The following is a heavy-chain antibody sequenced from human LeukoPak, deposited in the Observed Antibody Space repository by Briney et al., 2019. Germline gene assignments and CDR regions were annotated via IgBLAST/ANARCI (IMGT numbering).Heavy chain of an antibody. V-gene: IGHV3-9*01. CDR2: ISWNSGSI. J-gene: IGHJ3*02. CDR3: ARDPLDYYDSSDEAFDI. Sequence: GGSLRLSCVASGFTFSSYWMHWVRQAPGKGLEWVSGISWNSGSIGYTDSVKGRFTISRDNSKNTLYLQMNSLRAEDTAVYYCARDPLDYYDSSDEAFDIWGQGTMVTVSS. D-gene: IGHD3-22*01. CDR1: GFTFSSYW.